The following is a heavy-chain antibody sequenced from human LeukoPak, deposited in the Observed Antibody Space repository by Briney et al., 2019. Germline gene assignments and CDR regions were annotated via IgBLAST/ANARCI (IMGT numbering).Heavy chain of an antibody. CDR3: ARDGSGHEFFDY. D-gene: IGHD5-12*01. CDR2: LKEEGSEK. J-gene: IGHJ4*02. V-gene: IGHV3-7*01. CDR1: GFTFSSYW. Sequence: GGSLRLSCAVSGFTFSSYWMSWVRQAPGKGLEWVANLKEEGSEKHYVDSVKGRFTISRDNAKNSLYLQMNSLRGEDTAVYYCARDGSGHEFFDYWGQGTLVTVSS.